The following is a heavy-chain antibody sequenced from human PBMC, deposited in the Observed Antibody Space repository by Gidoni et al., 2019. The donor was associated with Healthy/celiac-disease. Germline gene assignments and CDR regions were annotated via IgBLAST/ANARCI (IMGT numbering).Heavy chain of an antibody. V-gene: IGHV4-34*01. J-gene: IGHJ4*02. D-gene: IGHD3-10*01. CDR2: INHSGST. Sequence: QVQLQQWGAGLLKPSETLSLTCAVYGGSFSGYYWSWIRQPPGKGLEWIGEINHSGSTNYNPSLKSRVTISVDTSKNQFSLKLSSVTAADTAVYYCARGPRRVVRGVNLYYFDYWGQGTLVTVSS. CDR1: GGSFSGYY. CDR3: ARGPRRVVRGVNLYYFDY.